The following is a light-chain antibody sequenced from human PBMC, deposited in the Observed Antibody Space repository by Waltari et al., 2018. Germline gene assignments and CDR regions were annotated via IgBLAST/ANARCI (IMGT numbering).Light chain of an antibody. CDR1: SSDVGSYNL. J-gene: IGLJ2*01. CDR2: EGS. V-gene: IGLV2-23*01. Sequence: QSALTQPASVSGSPGQSITVSCTGTSSDVGSYNLVSWYQQHPGKAPKLMIYEGSKRPSGVSNRFSGSKSGNTASLTISGRQAEDEADYYCCSYAGSSTLLFGGGTKVTVL. CDR3: CSYAGSSTLL.